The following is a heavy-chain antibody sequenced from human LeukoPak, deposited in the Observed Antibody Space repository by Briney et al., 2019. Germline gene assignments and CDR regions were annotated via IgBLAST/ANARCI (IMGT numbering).Heavy chain of an antibody. CDR1: GGTFSSYA. J-gene: IGHJ4*02. CDR3: ARDRIGSERWLQSEFDY. CDR2: IIPIFGTA. V-gene: IGHV1-69*05. Sequence: SVKVSCKASGGTFSSYAISWVRQAPGQGLEWMGGIIPIFGTANYAQKFQGRVTITTDESTSTAYMELSSLRSEDTAVYYCARDRIGSERWLQSEFDYWGQGTLVTVSS. D-gene: IGHD5-24*01.